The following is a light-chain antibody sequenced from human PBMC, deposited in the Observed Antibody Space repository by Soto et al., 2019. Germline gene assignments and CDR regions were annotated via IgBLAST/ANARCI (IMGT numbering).Light chain of an antibody. V-gene: IGLV1-40*01. Sequence: QSVLTQPPSVSGAPGQRVTISCTGSSSNIGAGYDVHWYQQLPGTAPKLLIYGNSNRPSGVPDRFSGSKSGTSASLAITVLQAEDEADYYCQSSDSSLSALYVFGTGTKVTVL. J-gene: IGLJ1*01. CDR2: GNS. CDR3: QSSDSSLSALYV. CDR1: SSNIGAGYD.